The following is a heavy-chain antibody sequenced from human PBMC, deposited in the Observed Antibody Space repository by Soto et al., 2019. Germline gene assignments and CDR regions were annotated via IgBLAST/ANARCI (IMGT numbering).Heavy chain of an antibody. CDR3: ANDLGYCSSTSCYPSVWYYYYMDV. J-gene: IGHJ6*03. D-gene: IGHD2-2*01. CDR2: ISGSGGST. V-gene: IGHV3-23*01. CDR1: GFTFSSYA. Sequence: GGSLRLSCAASGFTFSSYAMSWVRQAPGKGLEWVSAISGSGGSTYYADSVKGRFTISRDNSKNTLYLQMNSLRAEDTAEYYCANDLGYCSSTSCYPSVWYYYYMDVWGKGTTVTVSS.